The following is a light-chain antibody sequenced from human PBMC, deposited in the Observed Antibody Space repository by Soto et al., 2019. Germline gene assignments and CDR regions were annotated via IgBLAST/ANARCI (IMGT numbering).Light chain of an antibody. CDR3: SSYTSSRTVL. V-gene: IGLV2-14*01. CDR2: EVT. Sequence: QSALTQPASVSGALGQSITISCTGTSSDVGGYNYVSWYQQHPGKDPKVVIFEVTKRPSGVSSRFSGSKSGNTASLTVSGLQAEDEGDYYCSSYTSSRTVLFGGGTKLTV. CDR1: SSDVGGYNY. J-gene: IGLJ2*01.